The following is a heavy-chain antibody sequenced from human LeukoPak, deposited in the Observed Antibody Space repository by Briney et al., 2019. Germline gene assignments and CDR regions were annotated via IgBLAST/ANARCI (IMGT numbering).Heavy chain of an antibody. J-gene: IGHJ5*02. D-gene: IGHD5-24*01. CDR1: GGSLSGSF. V-gene: IGHV4-34*01. Sequence: SETLSLTCAVSGGSLSGSFWSWMRQPRGKGLEWIGEINHSGYTNYKPSLKSRVTISVDTSKNQLSLNLTSVTAADTAFYYCVKTRAGYIVAWGQGSLVTVSS. CDR2: INHSGYT. CDR3: VKTRAGYIVA.